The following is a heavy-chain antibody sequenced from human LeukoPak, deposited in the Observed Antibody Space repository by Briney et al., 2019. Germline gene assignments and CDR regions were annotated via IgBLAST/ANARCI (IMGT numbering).Heavy chain of an antibody. CDR1: GITFSSHV. CDR2: ISDNGGMT. V-gene: IGHV3-64D*06. D-gene: IGHD6-19*01. CDR3: YVSGWTEDIDN. J-gene: IGHJ4*02. Sequence: GGSLRLSCSASGITFSSHVMHWVRQAPGKGLEYVSAISDNGGMTFYADSVKGRFTISRDNSKNTLYLQMSSLRGEDTAVYYCYVSGWTEDIDNWGQGTLVTVSS.